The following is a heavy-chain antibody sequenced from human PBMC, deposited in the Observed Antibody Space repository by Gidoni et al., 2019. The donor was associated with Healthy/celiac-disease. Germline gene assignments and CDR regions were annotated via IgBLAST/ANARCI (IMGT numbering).Heavy chain of an antibody. CDR1: GFTFSDYY. J-gene: IGHJ4*02. CDR2: IRSSSSYT. V-gene: IGHV3-11*05. D-gene: IGHD4-17*01. CDR3: ARAQPATVTTLYYFDY. Sequence: QVQLVESGGGFVKPGGSLRLSCAASGFTFSDYYMSWIRQAPGKGLEWVSYIRSSSSYTNYADSVKGRFTISRDNAKNSLYLQMNSLRAEDTAVYYCARAQPATVTTLYYFDYWGQGTLVTVSS.